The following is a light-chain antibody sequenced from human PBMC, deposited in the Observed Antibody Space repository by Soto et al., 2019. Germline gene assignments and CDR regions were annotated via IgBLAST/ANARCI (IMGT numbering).Light chain of an antibody. CDR2: ATS. J-gene: IGKJ3*01. Sequence: DIQMTQSPSSLSASVGDRVTITCRASQAIRSYLNWYQQKPGKAPNLLIFATSTLRSGDSSRFSGSGSGTDFTLTISSLQPEDFETYYCQQRETFGPGTKVDIK. CDR1: QAIRSY. CDR3: QQRET. V-gene: IGKV1-39*01.